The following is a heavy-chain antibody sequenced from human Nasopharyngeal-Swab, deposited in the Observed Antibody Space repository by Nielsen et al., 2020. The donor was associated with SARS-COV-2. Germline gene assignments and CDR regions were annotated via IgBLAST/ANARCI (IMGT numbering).Heavy chain of an antibody. CDR2: IYRSGSG. Sequence: SETLSLTCSVSGAFLSSVQWWSWVRQSPGKGLEWIGEIYRSGSGNYNPSLKSRVTLSVDKSKNQVSLKLNSVTAADTAVYYCARDLQGMNYMDVWGKGTTVTVSS. V-gene: IGHV4-4*02. CDR3: ARDLQGMNYMDV. J-gene: IGHJ6*03. D-gene: IGHD3-10*01. CDR1: GAFLSSVQW.